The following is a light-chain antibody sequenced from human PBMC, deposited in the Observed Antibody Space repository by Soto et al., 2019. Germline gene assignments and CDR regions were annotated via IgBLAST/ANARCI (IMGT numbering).Light chain of an antibody. J-gene: IGLJ3*02. CDR3: SSYTTSNTWV. V-gene: IGLV2-14*01. CDR2: EVT. CDR1: SSDVGGYNY. Sequence: QSALTQPASVSGSPGQSITISCTGTSSDVGGYNYVSWYQHHPGRAPKLMIYEVTNRPSGFSNRFSGSKSGNTASLTISGLQAEDEADYYCSSYTTSNTWVFGGGTKLTVL.